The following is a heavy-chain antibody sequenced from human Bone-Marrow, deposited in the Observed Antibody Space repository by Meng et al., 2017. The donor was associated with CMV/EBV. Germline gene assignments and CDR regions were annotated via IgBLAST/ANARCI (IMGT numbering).Heavy chain of an antibody. V-gene: IGHV3-52*01. Sequence: LSLTCAASGFTFSSSWMHWVCQAPEKGLEWVADIKCDGSEKYYVDSVKGRFTISRDNAKNSLYLQMNSLRAEDTAVYYCARDGSSWIYPDYWGQGTLVTVSS. D-gene: IGHD6-13*01. CDR3: ARDGSSWIYPDY. CDR1: GFTFSSSW. CDR2: IKCDGSEK. J-gene: IGHJ4*02.